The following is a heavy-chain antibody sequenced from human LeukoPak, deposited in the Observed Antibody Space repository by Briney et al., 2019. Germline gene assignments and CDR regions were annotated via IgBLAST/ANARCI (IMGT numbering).Heavy chain of an antibody. V-gene: IGHV3-7*03. D-gene: IGHD6-19*01. Sequence: QAGGSLRLSCAASGFTLSNYDMSWVRQAPGKGLEWVASIKQDGSDKYYVDSVKGRFTISRDNAKNSLYLQVNSLRAEDTAVYYCARDGLGYNSGWYITAPDYWGQGTLVTVSS. CDR3: ARDGLGYNSGWYITAPDY. J-gene: IGHJ4*02. CDR2: IKQDGSDK. CDR1: GFTLSNYD.